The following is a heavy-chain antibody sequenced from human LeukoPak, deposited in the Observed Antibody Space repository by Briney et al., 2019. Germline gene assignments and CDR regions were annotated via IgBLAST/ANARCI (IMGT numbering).Heavy chain of an antibody. D-gene: IGHD6-6*01. CDR2: IIPIFGTA. CDR1: GGTFISYA. J-gene: IGHJ6*03. Sequence: SVKVSCKASGGTFISYAISWERQARGQGLEWMGGIIPIFGTANYAQNFQGRVTITADASTSPAYLELSSLRSADTAVYYCARRGGSSSGNYYYYYMDVWGKGTTVTVSS. CDR3: ARRGGSSSGNYYYYYMDV. V-gene: IGHV1-69*01.